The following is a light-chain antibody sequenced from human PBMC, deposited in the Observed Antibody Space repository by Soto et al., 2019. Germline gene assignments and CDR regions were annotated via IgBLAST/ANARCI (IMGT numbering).Light chain of an antibody. CDR2: EVT. V-gene: IGLV2-8*01. Sequence: QSALTQPPSASGSPGQSVTISCTGTSSDVGGYNYVSWYQQHPGKAPKLVIYEVTKRPSGVPDRFSGSKSGNTPSLTVSGLQAEDEGDYYCSSYAGSNNFDVFGPGTKVTVL. CDR1: SSDVGGYNY. J-gene: IGLJ1*01. CDR3: SSYAGSNNFDV.